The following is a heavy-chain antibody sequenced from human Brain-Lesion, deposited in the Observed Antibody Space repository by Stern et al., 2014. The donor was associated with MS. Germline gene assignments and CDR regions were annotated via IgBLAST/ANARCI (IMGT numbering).Heavy chain of an antibody. D-gene: IGHD1-26*01. CDR1: GGSITSSLYY. CDR2: LSYSGRT. CDR3: ARHIPSGTYFYYYGMDV. J-gene: IGHJ6*02. V-gene: IGHV4-39*01. Sequence: QVQLQESGPGLVKPSETLSLTCNVSGGSITSSLYYWGWIRQPPGKGLEWIGTLSYSGRTYYIPSLKSRATISVDTSDNQFSLNLSSVTASDTAVYYCARHIPSGTYFYYYGMDVWGHGTTVTVSS.